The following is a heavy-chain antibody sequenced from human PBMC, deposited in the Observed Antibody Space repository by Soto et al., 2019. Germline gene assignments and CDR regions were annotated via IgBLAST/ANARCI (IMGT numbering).Heavy chain of an antibody. V-gene: IGHV1-3*05. J-gene: IGHJ4*02. D-gene: IGHD2-21*02. CDR2: INAGNGNT. Sequence: QVQLVQSGAEEKKPGASVKVSCKASGYTFTSYAMHWVRQAPGQRLEWMGWINAGNGNTKYSQKFQGRVTITRDTSASTAYMELSSLRPEDTAVYYCARSIVVVTALDYWGQGTLLTVSS. CDR3: ARSIVVVTALDY. CDR1: GYTFTSYA.